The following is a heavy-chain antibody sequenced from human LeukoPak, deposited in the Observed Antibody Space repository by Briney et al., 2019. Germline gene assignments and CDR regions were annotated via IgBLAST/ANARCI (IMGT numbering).Heavy chain of an antibody. D-gene: IGHD5-18*01. CDR1: GGTFSSYA. J-gene: IGHJ4*02. CDR3: AREGYSYGFDY. Sequence: SVKVSCKASGGTFSSYAISWVRQAPGQGLEWMGGTIPIFGTVNYAQKFQGRVTITADKSTSTAYMELSSLRSEDTAVYYCAREGYSYGFDYWGQGTLVTVSS. CDR2: TIPIFGTV. V-gene: IGHV1-69*06.